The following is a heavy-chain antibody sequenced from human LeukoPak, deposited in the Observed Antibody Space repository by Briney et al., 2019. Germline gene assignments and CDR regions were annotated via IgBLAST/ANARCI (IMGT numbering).Heavy chain of an antibody. CDR3: AKDLADLGISGSYFDY. CDR2: IRYDGSNK. J-gene: IGHJ4*02. D-gene: IGHD1-26*01. V-gene: IGHV3-30*02. CDR1: GFTFSSCG. Sequence: PGGSLRLSCAASGFTFSSCGMHWVRQAPGKGLEWVAFIRYDGSNKYYADSVKGRFTISRDNSKNTLYLQMNSLRAEDTAVYYCAKDLADLGISGSYFDYWGQGTLVTVSS.